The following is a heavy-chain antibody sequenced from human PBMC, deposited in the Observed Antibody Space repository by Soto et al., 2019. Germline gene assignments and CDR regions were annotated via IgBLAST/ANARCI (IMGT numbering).Heavy chain of an antibody. Sequence: GGSLRLSCAASGFTFKNYGMIWVRQAPGKGLEWVSAISGSGGSTYYADSVKGRFTISRDNSKNTLYLQMNSLRAEDTAVYYCAKVGEYCSGGSCYSRFYYYYMDVWGKGTTVTVSS. D-gene: IGHD2-15*01. CDR2: ISGSGGST. J-gene: IGHJ6*03. CDR3: AKVGEYCSGGSCYSRFYYYYMDV. CDR1: GFTFKNYG. V-gene: IGHV3-23*01.